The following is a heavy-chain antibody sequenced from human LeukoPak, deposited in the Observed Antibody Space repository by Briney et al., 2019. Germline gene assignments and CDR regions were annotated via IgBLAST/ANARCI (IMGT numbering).Heavy chain of an antibody. CDR3: VRDSPTGYYTDH. V-gene: IGHV3-74*01. J-gene: IGHJ4*02. CDR2: ISNDGSST. Sequence: PGGSLKLSCAASGFTFSVYWMHWVRQAPGKGLVWVSRISNDGSSTTYADSVKGRFTISRDDAKNTVYLQMNSLRAEDTAVYYCVRDSPTGYYTDHWGQETLVTVSS. D-gene: IGHD3/OR15-3a*01. CDR1: GFTFSVYW.